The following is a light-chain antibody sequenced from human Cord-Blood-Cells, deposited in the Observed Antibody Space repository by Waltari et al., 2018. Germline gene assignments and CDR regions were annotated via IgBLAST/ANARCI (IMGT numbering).Light chain of an antibody. J-gene: IGLJ3*02. CDR2: YDS. Sequence: SYVLTQPPSVSVAPGKTARITCGGNNIGSKSVQCYQQKPGQAPVLVIYYDSDRPSGIPERFSGSNSGNTATLTISRVEAGDEADYYCQVWDSSSDHWVFGGGTKLTVL. V-gene: IGLV3-21*04. CDR3: QVWDSSSDHWV. CDR1: NIGSKS.